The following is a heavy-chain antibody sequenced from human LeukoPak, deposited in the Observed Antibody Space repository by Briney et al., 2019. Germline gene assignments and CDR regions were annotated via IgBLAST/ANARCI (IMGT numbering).Heavy chain of an antibody. J-gene: IGHJ6*04. CDR2: IKQDGREK. CDR3: ASAWALGDYYGMDV. CDR1: GFTFSSYW. D-gene: IGHD1-26*01. V-gene: IGHV3-7*03. Sequence: GGSLRLSCAASGFTFSSYWMSWVPQAPGKGLEWVANIKQDGREKYYVDSVKGRFTISRDNAKNSLYLQMNSLRAEDTAVYYCASAWALGDYYGMDVWGKGSTVTVSS.